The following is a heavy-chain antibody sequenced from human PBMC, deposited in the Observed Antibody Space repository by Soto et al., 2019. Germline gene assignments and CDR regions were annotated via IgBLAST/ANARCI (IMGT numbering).Heavy chain of an antibody. V-gene: IGHV1-18*04. CDR1: GYTFTTYG. D-gene: IGHD3-10*01. Sequence: ASVKVSCKTSGYTFTTYGVSWVRQAPGQGLEWMGWISAYNGNTNYAQKLQGRVTMTTDTSTSTAYMELRCLGSDDTAVYDCARDRYYYGSGSYYISWFDPWGQGTLVTVS. CDR2: ISAYNGNT. J-gene: IGHJ5*02. CDR3: ARDRYYYGSGSYYISWFDP.